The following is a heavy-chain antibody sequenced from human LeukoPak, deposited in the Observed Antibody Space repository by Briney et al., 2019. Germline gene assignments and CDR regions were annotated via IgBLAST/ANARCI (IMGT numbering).Heavy chain of an antibody. CDR3: ATSLGPLTEY. V-gene: IGHV3-74*01. Sequence: GGPLRLSCAASGFAFSSNWMHWVRQTPGKGLVWVSRINSGGSGTSYAASVEGRFTISRDNAKNTLYLQMNSLRVEDTAVYYCATSLGPLTEYWGQGTLVTVSS. CDR1: GFAFSSNW. CDR2: INSGGSGT. D-gene: IGHD7-27*01. J-gene: IGHJ4*02.